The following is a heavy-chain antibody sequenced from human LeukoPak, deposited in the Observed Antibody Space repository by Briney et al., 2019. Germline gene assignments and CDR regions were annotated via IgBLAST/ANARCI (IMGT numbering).Heavy chain of an antibody. V-gene: IGHV3-30-3*02. CDR1: GFTFSSYA. CDR3: AKILREDYGDYGEYYYYYGMDV. Sequence: GRSLRLSCAASGFTFSSYAMHWVRQAPGKGLEWVAIISYDGSNKYYADSVKGRFTISRDNSKNTLYLQMNSLRAEDTAVYYCAKILREDYGDYGEYYYYYGMDVWGQGTTVTVSS. D-gene: IGHD4-17*01. CDR2: ISYDGSNK. J-gene: IGHJ6*02.